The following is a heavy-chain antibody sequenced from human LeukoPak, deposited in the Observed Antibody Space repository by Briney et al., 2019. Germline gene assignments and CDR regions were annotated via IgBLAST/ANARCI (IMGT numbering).Heavy chain of an antibody. D-gene: IGHD6-6*01. CDR3: AKIVFEYSSSSGFDY. CDR1: GFTFSSYA. V-gene: IGHV3-64*01. Sequence: GGSLRLSCAASGFTFSSYAMHWVRQAPGKGLEYVSAISSNGGSTYYANSVKGRFTISRDNSKNTLYLQMGSLRAEDTAVYYCAKIVFEYSSSSGFDYWGQGTLVTVSS. J-gene: IGHJ4*02. CDR2: ISSNGGST.